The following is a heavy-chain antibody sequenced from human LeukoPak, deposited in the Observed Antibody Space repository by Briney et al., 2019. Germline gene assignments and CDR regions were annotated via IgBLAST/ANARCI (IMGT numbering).Heavy chain of an antibody. CDR2: INPNSGGT. CDR3: ARDQGTVTTPSSYYYYYMDV. J-gene: IGHJ6*03. D-gene: IGHD4-17*01. V-gene: IGHV1-2*02. Sequence: ASVTVSCKASGYTFTGNYIHWVRQAPGQGLEWMGWINPNSGGTNYAQKFQGRVTMTRDTSISTAYMELSRLRSDDTAVYYCARDQGTVTTPSSYYYYYMDVWGKGTTVTVSS. CDR1: GYTFTGNY.